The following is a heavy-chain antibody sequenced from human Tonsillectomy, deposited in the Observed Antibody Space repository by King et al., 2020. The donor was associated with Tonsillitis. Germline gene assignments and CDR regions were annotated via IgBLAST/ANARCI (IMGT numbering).Heavy chain of an antibody. J-gene: IGHJ6*02. CDR2: ISWNSGFI. Sequence: VQLVESGGGLVKPGRSLRLSCAVSGMTFDEYAMHWVRQSPGKGLEWVAGISWNSGFIVYADSVKGRFSIYRDNANNSLFLQMNSLRTEDTALYYCTKDSSERAHGFLAMAVGDRETSVIVSS. D-gene: IGHD5-24*01. CDR1: GMTFDEYA. CDR3: TKDSSERAHGFLAMAV. V-gene: IGHV3-9*01.